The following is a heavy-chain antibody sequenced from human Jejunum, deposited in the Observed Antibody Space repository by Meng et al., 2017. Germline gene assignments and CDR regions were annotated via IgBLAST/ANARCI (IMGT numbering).Heavy chain of an antibody. CDR3: ARDSETYPTYFDY. CDR1: GGSVSSGFYY. J-gene: IGHJ4*02. Sequence: VQLEGSGPGLVRPSETLSLTCTGSGGSVSSGFYYWSWIRQPPGKGLEWIGYISDSGTTNYNPSLKSRVTMSVDTSKNHFSLKLTSVTAADTAVYFCARDSETYPTYFDYWGQGTLVTVSS. CDR2: ISDSGTT. V-gene: IGHV4-61*03. D-gene: IGHD5-24*01.